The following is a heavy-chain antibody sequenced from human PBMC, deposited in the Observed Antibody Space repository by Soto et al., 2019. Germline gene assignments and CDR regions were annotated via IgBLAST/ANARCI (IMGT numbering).Heavy chain of an antibody. Sequence: GGSLRLSCAASGFTFSSYAMSWVRQAPGKGLEWVSAISGSGGSTYYADSVKGRFTISRDNSKNTLYLQMNSLRAEDTAVYYCATQAVAGKGYYYYMDVWGKGTTVTVSS. CDR2: ISGSGGST. D-gene: IGHD6-19*01. CDR3: ATQAVAGKGYYYYMDV. V-gene: IGHV3-23*01. CDR1: GFTFSSYA. J-gene: IGHJ6*03.